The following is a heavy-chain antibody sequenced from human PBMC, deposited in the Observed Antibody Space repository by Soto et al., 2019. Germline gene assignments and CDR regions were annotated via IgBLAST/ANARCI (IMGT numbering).Heavy chain of an antibody. Sequence: PSETLSLTCTVAGGYISSSSYYWGWIRQPPGKGLEWIGSIYYSGSTYYNPSLKSRVTISVDTSKNQFSLKLSSVTAADTAVYYCASQWGDIVVVVAATGSPNDAFDIWGQGTMVTVSS. CDR3: ASQWGDIVVVVAATGSPNDAFDI. CDR2: IYYSGST. CDR1: GGYISSSSYY. J-gene: IGHJ3*02. D-gene: IGHD2-15*01. V-gene: IGHV4-39*01.